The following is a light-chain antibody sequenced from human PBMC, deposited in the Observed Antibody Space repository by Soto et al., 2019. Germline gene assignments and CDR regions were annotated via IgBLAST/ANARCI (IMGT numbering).Light chain of an antibody. CDR1: QGIRND. V-gene: IGKV1-17*01. CDR2: SAS. Sequence: IQMTQSPSSLSASVGDRVTITCRASQGIRNDLAWYQQKPGKAPKLLIYSASDLESGVPSRFSGSGFGTEFTLTITSLQPDDFATYYCQQYNSYSTFGPATFGQGTKVDI. J-gene: IGKJ1*01. CDR3: QQYNSYSTFGPAT.